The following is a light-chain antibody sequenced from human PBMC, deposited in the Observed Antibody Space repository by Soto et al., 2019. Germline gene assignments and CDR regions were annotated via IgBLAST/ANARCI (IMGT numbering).Light chain of an antibody. CDR3: QQSYRTPYT. CDR1: QSISSY. Sequence: DIQMTQSPSSLSASVGDRVTITCRASQSISSYLNWYQQKPGKAPKLLIYAASSLQSGVPSRFSGSGSGTEFTLTISSLPPEDFATYYCQQSYRTPYTFGQGTKLEIK. J-gene: IGKJ2*01. CDR2: AAS. V-gene: IGKV1-39*01.